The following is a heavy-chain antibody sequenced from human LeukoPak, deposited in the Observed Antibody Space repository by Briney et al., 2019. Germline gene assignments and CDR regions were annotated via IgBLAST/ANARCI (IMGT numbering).Heavy chain of an antibody. V-gene: IGHV3-23*01. J-gene: IGHJ4*02. CDR2: ISGRGGST. Sequence: PGGSLRLSCAASGFTFSSYAMSWVRQAPGKGLEWVSAISGRGGSTFYPDSVKGRFTISRDNSKSTLYLQMNSLKAEDTALYYCAKDLYDFWSGYWGVIDYWGQGTLVTVSS. CDR1: GFTFSSYA. D-gene: IGHD3-3*01. CDR3: AKDLYDFWSGYWGVIDY.